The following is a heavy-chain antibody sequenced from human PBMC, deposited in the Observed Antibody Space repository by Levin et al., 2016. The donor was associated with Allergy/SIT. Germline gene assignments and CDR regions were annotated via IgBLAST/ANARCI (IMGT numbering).Heavy chain of an antibody. CDR3: ARDYRAEWFGELLPYDAFDI. CDR2: ISYDGSNK. D-gene: IGHD3-10*01. CDR1: GFTFSSYA. Sequence: GGSLRLSCAASGFTFSSYAMHWVRQAPGKGLEWVAVISYDGSNKYYADSVKGRFTISRDNSKNTLYLQMNSLRAEDTAVYYCARDYRAEWFGELLPYDAFDIWGQGTMVTVSS. V-gene: IGHV3-30-3*01. J-gene: IGHJ3*02.